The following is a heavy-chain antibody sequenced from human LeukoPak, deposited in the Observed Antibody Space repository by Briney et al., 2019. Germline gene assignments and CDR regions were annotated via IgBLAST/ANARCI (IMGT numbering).Heavy chain of an antibody. CDR1: GFTFSSYG. V-gene: IGHV3-30*03. Sequence: GRSLRLSCAASGFTFSSYGMHWVRQAPGKGLEWVAVISYDGSNKYYADSVKGRFTISRDNSKNTLYLQMNSLRAEDTAVYYCARELGYCSSTSCSVYYYGMDVWGQGTTVTVSS. CDR3: ARELGYCSSTSCSVYYYGMDV. J-gene: IGHJ6*02. D-gene: IGHD2-2*01. CDR2: ISYDGSNK.